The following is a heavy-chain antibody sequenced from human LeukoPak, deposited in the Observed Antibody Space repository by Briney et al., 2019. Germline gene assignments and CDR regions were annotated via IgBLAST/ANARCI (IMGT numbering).Heavy chain of an antibody. D-gene: IGHD5-18*01. CDR2: ISGDGGST. Sequence: PGGSLRLSCAASGCTFDDYAMHWVRQAPGKGLEWVSLISGDGGSTYYADSVKGRFTISRDNSKNSLYLQMNSLRAEDTALYYCGEEWGYSYGYYFDSWGQGTLVTASS. CDR3: GEEWGYSYGYYFDS. J-gene: IGHJ4*02. V-gene: IGHV3-43*02. CDR1: GCTFDDYA.